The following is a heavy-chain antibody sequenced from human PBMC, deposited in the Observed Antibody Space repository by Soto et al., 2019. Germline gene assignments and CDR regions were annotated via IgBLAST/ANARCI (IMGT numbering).Heavy chain of an antibody. J-gene: IGHJ5*02. D-gene: IGHD2-15*01. Sequence: SETLSLTCTFSGGSISSYYWSLIRQPPGKGLEWIGYIYYSGSTNYNPSLKSRVTISVDTSKNQFSLKLSSVTAADTAVYYCARHPYCSGGSCYGYNWFDPWGQGTLVTVSS. CDR3: ARHPYCSGGSCYGYNWFDP. V-gene: IGHV4-59*08. CDR1: GGSISSYY. CDR2: IYYSGST.